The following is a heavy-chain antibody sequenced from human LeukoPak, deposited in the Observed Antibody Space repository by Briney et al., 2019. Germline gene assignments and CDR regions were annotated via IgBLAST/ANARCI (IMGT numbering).Heavy chain of an antibody. V-gene: IGHV3-21*01. CDR3: ARLAHCSGGSCLDY. CDR1: GFTFSSYS. CDR2: ISSSSSYI. J-gene: IGHJ4*02. Sequence: GGSLRLSCAASGFTFSSYSMNWVRQAPGKGLEWVSSISSSSSYIYYADSVKGRFTISRDNAKNSLYLQMNSLRAEDTAVYYCARLAHCSGGSCLDYWGQGTLVTVSS. D-gene: IGHD2-15*01.